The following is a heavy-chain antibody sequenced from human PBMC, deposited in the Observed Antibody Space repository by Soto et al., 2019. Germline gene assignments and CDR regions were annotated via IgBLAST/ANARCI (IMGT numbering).Heavy chain of an antibody. CDR2: IYYSGST. CDR1: GGSISSYY. CDR3: ARRTGGGYSDYYYYMDV. Sequence: SETLSLTCTVSGGSISSYYWSWIRQPPGKGLEWIGYIYYSGSTNYNPSLKSRVTISVDTSKNQFSLKLSSVTAADTAVYYCARRTGGGYSDYYYYMDVWGKGTTVTISS. D-gene: IGHD6-25*01. V-gene: IGHV4-59*08. J-gene: IGHJ6*03.